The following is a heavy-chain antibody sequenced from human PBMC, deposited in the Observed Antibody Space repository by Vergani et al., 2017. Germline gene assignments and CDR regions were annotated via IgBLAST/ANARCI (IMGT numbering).Heavy chain of an antibody. V-gene: IGHV3-7*01. CDR2: IKQDGSEK. Sequence: EVQLVESGGGLVQPGGSLRRSCAASGFTFSSYWMSWVRQAPGKGLEWVANIKQDGSEKYYVDSVKGRFTISRDNAKNSLYLQMNSLRAEDTAVYYCARDHPYSGSYRGEAFDIWGQGTMVTVSS. CDR1: GFTFSSYW. D-gene: IGHD1-26*01. J-gene: IGHJ3*02. CDR3: ARDHPYSGSYRGEAFDI.